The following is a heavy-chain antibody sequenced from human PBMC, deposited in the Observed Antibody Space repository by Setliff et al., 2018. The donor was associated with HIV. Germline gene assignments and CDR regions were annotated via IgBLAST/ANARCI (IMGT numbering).Heavy chain of an antibody. CDR3: VRLTADRTNYYYYMDV. D-gene: IGHD2-8*01. Sequence: ASVKVSCKASGYTFTVYYMHWVRQAPGQGLEWMGWIDSNNGNRNFAQKFRGRVTMTTDISTNTAYMEVRSLSFDDTAVYYCVRLTADRTNYYYYMDVWGKGTTVTVSS. J-gene: IGHJ6*03. CDR2: IDSNNGNR. V-gene: IGHV1-18*04. CDR1: GYTFTVYY.